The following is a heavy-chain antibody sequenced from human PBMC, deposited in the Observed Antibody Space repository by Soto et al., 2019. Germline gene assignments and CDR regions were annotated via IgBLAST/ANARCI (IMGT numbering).Heavy chain of an antibody. CDR2: ISYDGSTE. J-gene: IGHJ6*02. D-gene: IGHD3-3*01. CDR3: AKENVLFAMDL. Sequence: PGGSLRLSCAASGFIFSGYAMHWVRRAPGKGLDWVAVISYDGSTEYYAESVRGRFTISRDNSKNTLYLQMNSLRAEDTAVYYCAKENVLFAMDLWGQGSTVTVS. V-gene: IGHV3-30-3*01. CDR1: GFIFSGYA.